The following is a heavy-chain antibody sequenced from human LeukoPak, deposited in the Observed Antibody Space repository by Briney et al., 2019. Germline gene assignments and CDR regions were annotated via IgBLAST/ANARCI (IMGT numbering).Heavy chain of an antibody. J-gene: IGHJ4*02. Sequence: GGSLRLSCAASGFTFSSYSMNWVRQAPGKGLEWVSSISSSSSYIYYADSVKGRFTISRDNAKNPLYLQMNSLRAEDTAVYYCARISVVSSSWLHYFDYWGQGTLVTVSS. CDR1: GFTFSSYS. CDR2: ISSSSSYI. V-gene: IGHV3-21*01. CDR3: ARISVVSSSWLHYFDY. D-gene: IGHD6-13*01.